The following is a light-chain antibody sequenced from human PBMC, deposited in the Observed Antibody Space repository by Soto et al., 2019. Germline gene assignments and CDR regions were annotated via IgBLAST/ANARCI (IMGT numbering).Light chain of an antibody. CDR1: ETVSTN. J-gene: IGKJ1*01. Sequence: ETLLTQSPATLSVSPGERVTLSCGAGETVSTNLAWYQQKPGQAPRLLRYVASTRATGIPARFSGSGSATEFTLPISSLQSQDFAVYYCQQYNNWPPWTFGQGTQVDIK. CDR2: VAS. V-gene: IGKV3-15*01. CDR3: QQYNNWPPWT.